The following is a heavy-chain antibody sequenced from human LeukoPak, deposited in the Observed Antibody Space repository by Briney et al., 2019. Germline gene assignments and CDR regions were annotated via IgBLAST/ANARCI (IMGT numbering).Heavy chain of an antibody. Sequence: SVKVSCKASGGTFSSYAISWVRQAPGQGLEWMGGIIPIFGTANYAQKFQGRVTITADESTSTAYMELSSLRSEDTAVYYCAGQDTRNYYGSGSYDVWGKGTTVTISS. CDR2: IIPIFGTA. V-gene: IGHV1-69*13. CDR3: AGQDTRNYYGSGSYDV. J-gene: IGHJ6*04. CDR1: GGTFSSYA. D-gene: IGHD3-10*01.